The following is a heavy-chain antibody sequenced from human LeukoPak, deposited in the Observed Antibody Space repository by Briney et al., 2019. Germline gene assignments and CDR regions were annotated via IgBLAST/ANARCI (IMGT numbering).Heavy chain of an antibody. CDR1: GFTFSSYE. D-gene: IGHD3-3*01. J-gene: IGHJ4*02. CDR2: ISSSGSII. CDR3: ARARGLEWLLKHLDS. Sequence: PGGSLRLSCAASGFTFSSYEMNWVRQAPGKGLEWVSYISSSGSIIYYADSVKGRFTISKDNAKNSLYLQMNSLRAEDTAIYYCARARGLEWLLKHLDSWGQGTLVTVSS. V-gene: IGHV3-48*03.